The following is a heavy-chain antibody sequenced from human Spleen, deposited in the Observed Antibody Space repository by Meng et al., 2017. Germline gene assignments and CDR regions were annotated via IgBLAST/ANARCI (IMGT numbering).Heavy chain of an antibody. D-gene: IGHD1-1*01. CDR2: ISYDGSSK. CDR3: AKRRRDPYYFDY. V-gene: IGHV3-30*19. Sequence: GGSLRLSCAASGFTFSSYGMHWVRQAPGKGLEWVAVISYDGSSKYYADSVKGRFTISRDNSKNTLYVQMNTLRAEDTAIYYCAKRRRDPYYFDYWGQGTLVTVSS. CDR1: GFTFSSYG. J-gene: IGHJ4*02.